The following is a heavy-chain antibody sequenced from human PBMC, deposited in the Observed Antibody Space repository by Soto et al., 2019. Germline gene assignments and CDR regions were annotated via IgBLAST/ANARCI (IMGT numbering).Heavy chain of an antibody. Sequence: ASVKVSCKASGYSFTSYGISWVRQAPGQGPEWMGWISGYNGNTNYAQKFQGRVTMTTDTSTSTAYMELRSLRSDDTAVYYCAIDVRGYCSGGSCSAVYWGQGTLVTVSS. CDR2: ISGYNGNT. D-gene: IGHD2-15*01. V-gene: IGHV1-18*04. CDR3: AIDVRGYCSGGSCSAVY. CDR1: GYSFTSYG. J-gene: IGHJ4*02.